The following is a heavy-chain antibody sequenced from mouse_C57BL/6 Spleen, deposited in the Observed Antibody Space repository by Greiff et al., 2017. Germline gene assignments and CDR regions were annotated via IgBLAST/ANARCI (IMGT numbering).Heavy chain of an antibody. CDR2: INPNNGGT. J-gene: IGHJ4*01. CDR3: AREVTTGPYAMDY. V-gene: IGHV1-22*01. CDR1: GYTFTDYN. Sequence: VQLQQSGPELVKPGASVKMSCKASGYTFTDYNMHWVKQSHGKSLEWIGYINPNNGGTSYNQKFKGKATLTVNKSSSTAYMELRSLTSEDSAVYYFAREVTTGPYAMDYWGQGTSVTVSS. D-gene: IGHD2-2*01.